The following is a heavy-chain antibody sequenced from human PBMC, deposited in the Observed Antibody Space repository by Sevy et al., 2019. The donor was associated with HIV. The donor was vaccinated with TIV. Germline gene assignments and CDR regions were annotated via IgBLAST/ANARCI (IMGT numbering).Heavy chain of an antibody. Sequence: ASVKVSCNATGGTFRTYGISCVRQAPGQGLEWMGGIIPILGTVNYAQKFQGRVTITADESTKTAYMELSSLRSEDTAVYYCARGGGNGWYYFDYWGQETLVTVSS. CDR1: GGTFRTYG. D-gene: IGHD6-19*01. CDR3: ARGGGNGWYYFDY. V-gene: IGHV1-69*13. CDR2: IIPILGTV. J-gene: IGHJ4*02.